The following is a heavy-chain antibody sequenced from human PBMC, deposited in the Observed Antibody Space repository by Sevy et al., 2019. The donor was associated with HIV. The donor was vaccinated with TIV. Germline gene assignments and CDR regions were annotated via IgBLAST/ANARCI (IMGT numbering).Heavy chain of an antibody. CDR1: GFTFGDYA. J-gene: IGHJ6*02. V-gene: IGHV3-13*01. CDR2: IGTAGDT. D-gene: IGHD2-2*02. Sequence: GGSLRLSCTASGFTFGDYAMSWVRQATGKGLEWVSAIGTAGDTYYPGSVKGRFTISRENAKNSLYLQMNSLRAGDTAVYYCARGSGRYCSSTSCYTLDYYYYGMDVWGQGTTVTVSS. CDR3: ARGSGRYCSSTSCYTLDYYYYGMDV.